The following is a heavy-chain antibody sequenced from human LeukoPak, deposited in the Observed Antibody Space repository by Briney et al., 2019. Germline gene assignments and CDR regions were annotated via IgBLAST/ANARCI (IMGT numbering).Heavy chain of an antibody. Sequence: ETLSLTCTVSGGSASSGSYYWCWIRQPPGKGLEWIGNIYYSGSTNYNPSLKSRVTISVDTSKNQFSLKLSSVTAADTAVYYCARDPYYYDSSGSPRGYAFDIWGQGTMVTVSS. D-gene: IGHD3-22*01. V-gene: IGHV4-61*01. CDR2: IYYSGST. J-gene: IGHJ3*02. CDR3: ARDPYYYDSSGSPRGYAFDI. CDR1: GGSASSGSYY.